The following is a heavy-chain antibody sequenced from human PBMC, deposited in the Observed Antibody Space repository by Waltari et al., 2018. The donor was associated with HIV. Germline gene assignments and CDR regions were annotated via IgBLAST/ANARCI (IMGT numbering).Heavy chain of an antibody. V-gene: IGHV3-23*01. J-gene: IGHJ3*01. CDR2: IRGGGET. CDR1: GFILTDFA. CDR3: VKDSGRAADVFDL. Sequence: QLLESGGGLVEPGGSLRLSCAAFGFILTDFAMDWVLQDPGKGLGWVSAIRGGGETFYADSVKGRFTISRDNSKNTLYLQMNSLRADDAAVYYCVKDSGRAADVFDLWGQGTMVTVSS. D-gene: IGHD3-10*01.